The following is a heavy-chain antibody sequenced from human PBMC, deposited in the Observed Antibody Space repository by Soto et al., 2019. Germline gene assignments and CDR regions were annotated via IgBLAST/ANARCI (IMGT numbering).Heavy chain of an antibody. CDR2: ISYDGSNK. J-gene: IGHJ4*02. Sequence: GGSLRLSCAASGFTFSSYGMHWVRQAPGKGLEWVAVISYDGSNKYYADSAKGRFTISRDNSKNKLYLQMNGVRAEDTAVYYCAQDSPYSMDYWGQGTLVTVSS. CDR1: GFTFSSYG. CDR3: AQDSPYSMDY. D-gene: IGHD2-15*01. V-gene: IGHV3-30*18.